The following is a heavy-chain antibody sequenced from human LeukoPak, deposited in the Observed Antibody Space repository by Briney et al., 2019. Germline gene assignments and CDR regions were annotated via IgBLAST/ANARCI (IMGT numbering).Heavy chain of an antibody. V-gene: IGHV1-69*05. CDR3: ARGDPRAAATGDYYYYYMDV. CDR1: GGTFSSYA. D-gene: IGHD2-15*01. Sequence: ASVKVTCKASGGTFSSYAISWVRQPPGQGLEWIGCIIPIFGTTNYAQKFEGIVTITTDESTSTAYMQLSSLRSEDTAAYYSARGDPRAAATGDYYYYYMDVCGKGTTVTVSS. J-gene: IGHJ6*03. CDR2: IIPIFGTT.